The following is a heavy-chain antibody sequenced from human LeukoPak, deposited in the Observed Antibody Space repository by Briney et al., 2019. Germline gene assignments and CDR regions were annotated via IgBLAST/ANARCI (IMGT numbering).Heavy chain of an antibody. CDR1: GYTFTSYA. V-gene: IGHV1-3*03. D-gene: IGHD6-19*01. CDR2: INAGNGNT. Sequence: ASVKVSCKASGYTFTSYAIHWVRQAPGQRLEWMGWINAGNGNTKYSQEFQGRVTFTRDTSASTAYMELISLRSEDMAVYYCARVGYTNGWQNYFDYWGQGTLVIVSS. CDR3: ARVGYTNGWQNYFDY. J-gene: IGHJ4*02.